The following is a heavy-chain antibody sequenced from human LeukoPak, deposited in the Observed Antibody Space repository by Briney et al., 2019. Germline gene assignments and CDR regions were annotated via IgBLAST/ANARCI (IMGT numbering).Heavy chain of an antibody. J-gene: IGHJ4*02. D-gene: IGHD3-10*01. Sequence: SETLSLTCTVSGGSMSSYYWTWIRQPPGKGLEWIGYIYYRGGTNYNPSLKSRVTISLDTSKNQFSLKLSSVTAADTAVYYCASMLGSGSGTYLFGFWGQGTLVTVSS. CDR3: ASMLGSGSGTYLFGF. CDR2: IYYRGGT. V-gene: IGHV4-59*01. CDR1: GGSMSSYY.